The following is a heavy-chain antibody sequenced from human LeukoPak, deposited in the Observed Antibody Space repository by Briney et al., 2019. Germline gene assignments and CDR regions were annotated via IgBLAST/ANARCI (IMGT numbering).Heavy chain of an antibody. D-gene: IGHD3-22*01. Sequence: GGSLRLSCAASGFTFSSYSMNWVRQAPGKGLEWVSSISSISSYIYYADSVKGRFTISRDNAKNSLYLQMNSLRAEDTAVYYCARDESSGKQDYYYYYYMDVWGKGTTVTVSS. CDR3: ARDESSGKQDYYYYYYMDV. V-gene: IGHV3-21*01. CDR1: GFTFSSYS. J-gene: IGHJ6*03. CDR2: ISSISSYI.